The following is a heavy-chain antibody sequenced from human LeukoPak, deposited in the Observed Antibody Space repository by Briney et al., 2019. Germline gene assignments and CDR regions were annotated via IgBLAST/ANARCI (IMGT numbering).Heavy chain of an antibody. V-gene: IGHV4-39*01. CDR2: IYYSGST. D-gene: IGHD2-15*01. CDR3: ARHPRKYCRGGSCYSFQSDY. J-gene: IGHJ4*02. Sequence: SETLSLTCTVSGGSISSSSYYWGWIRQPPGKGLEWIGSIYYSGSTYYNPSLKSRVTISVDTSKNQFSLKLSSVTAADTAVYYCARHPRKYCRGGSCYSFQSDYWGQGTLVTVSS. CDR1: GGSISSSSYY.